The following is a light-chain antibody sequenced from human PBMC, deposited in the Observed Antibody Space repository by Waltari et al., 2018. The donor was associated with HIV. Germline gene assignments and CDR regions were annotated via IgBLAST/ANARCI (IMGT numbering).Light chain of an antibody. Sequence: EIVMTQSPATLSVSPGGRATLSCRASQSVSTNLAWYQQKPGQAPRHLISDASSRATGVPARFSGSASGTEFTLTISNLQSEDFAVYYCQQYHNWPPWTFGQGTKVEIK. CDR1: QSVSTN. CDR3: QQYHNWPPWT. J-gene: IGKJ1*01. CDR2: DAS. V-gene: IGKV3-15*01.